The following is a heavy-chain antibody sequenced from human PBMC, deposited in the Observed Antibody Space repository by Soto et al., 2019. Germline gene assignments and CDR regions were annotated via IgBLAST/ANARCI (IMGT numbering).Heavy chain of an antibody. Sequence: SVKVSCKASGGTFSSYAISWVRQAPGQGLEWMGGIIPIFGSTNYAQKFQGRVTITADEFTSTAYMELSRLRSEDTAVYYCEWLRSRRYYYGMDVWGQGTTVTVSS. J-gene: IGHJ6*02. D-gene: IGHD5-12*01. CDR1: GGTFSSYA. CDR3: EWLRSRRYYYGMDV. CDR2: IIPIFGST. V-gene: IGHV1-69*13.